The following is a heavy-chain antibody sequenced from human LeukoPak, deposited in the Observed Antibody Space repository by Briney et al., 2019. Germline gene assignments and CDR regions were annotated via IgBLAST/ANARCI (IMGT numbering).Heavy chain of an antibody. CDR1: GYTFTCYY. D-gene: IGHD6-13*01. J-gene: IGHJ3*02. CDR3: ARGYSLSWYDAFDI. CDR2: INPNSGGT. Sequence: GASVKVSCKASGYTFTCYYMHWVRQAPGQGLEWMGRINPNSGGTNYAKKFQGRVTITRDTAISTAYMELSRLRSDHTAVYYCARGYSLSWYDAFDISGQGTMLTLPS. V-gene: IGHV1-2*06.